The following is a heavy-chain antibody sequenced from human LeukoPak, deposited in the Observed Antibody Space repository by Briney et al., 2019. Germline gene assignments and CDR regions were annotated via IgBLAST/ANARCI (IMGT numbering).Heavy chain of an antibody. D-gene: IGHD3-10*01. V-gene: IGHV4-34*01. CDR1: GGSFSGYY. Sequence: SSETLSLTCAVYGGSFSGYYWSWIRQPPGKGLEWIGEINHSGSTNYSPSLKSRVTISVDTSKNQFSLKLSSVTAADTAVYYCARGRGPAHFDYWGQGTLVTVSS. CDR3: ARGRGPAHFDY. J-gene: IGHJ4*02. CDR2: INHSGST.